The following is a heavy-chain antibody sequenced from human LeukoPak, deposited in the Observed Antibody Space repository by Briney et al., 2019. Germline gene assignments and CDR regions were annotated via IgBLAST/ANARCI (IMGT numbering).Heavy chain of an antibody. CDR1: GYTFTGQY. Sequence: ASVTVSCKASGYTFTGQYMHWVRQAPGQGLEWMGWINPNSGGTNYAQKFQGRVTMTRDTSISTAYMELSRLRSDDTGVYYCARESIVGATTLDYWGQGTLVTVSS. J-gene: IGHJ4*02. V-gene: IGHV1-2*02. CDR2: INPNSGGT. D-gene: IGHD1-26*01. CDR3: ARESIVGATTLDY.